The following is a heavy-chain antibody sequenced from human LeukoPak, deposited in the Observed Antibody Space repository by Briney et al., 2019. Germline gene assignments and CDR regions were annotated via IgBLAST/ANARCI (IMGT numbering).Heavy chain of an antibody. CDR1: GYTFTDYH. CDR2: IDPNSGGT. CDR3: ARGGSAYAN. Sequence: ASVKVSCQASGYTFTDYHMHWVRQAPGQGLEWMGWIDPNSGGTNYAQKFQGRVTLTRDTSISTAYMELSRLSSDDTAVYYCARGGSAYANWGQGTLVTVSS. D-gene: IGHD5-12*01. V-gene: IGHV1-2*02. J-gene: IGHJ4*02.